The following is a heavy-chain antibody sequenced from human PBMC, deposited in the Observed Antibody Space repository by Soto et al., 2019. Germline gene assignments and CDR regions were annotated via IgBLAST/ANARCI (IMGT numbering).Heavy chain of an antibody. V-gene: IGHV4-59*11. D-gene: IGHD7-27*01. CDR2: IYYNGNT. J-gene: IGHJ4*02. CDR1: GGSFSNHY. CDR3: TRANWYSEY. Sequence: EALSLTWTVSGGSFSNHYWGWIRQPPGKGLEWIGYIYYNGNTNYNPPLKSRVTMSVDTSKNQISLKLSSVTAADTAVYYCTRANWYSEYWGQGTLVTVSS.